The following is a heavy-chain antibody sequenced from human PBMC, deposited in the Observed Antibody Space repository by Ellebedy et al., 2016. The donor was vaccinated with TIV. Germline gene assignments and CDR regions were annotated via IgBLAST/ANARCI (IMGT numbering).Heavy chain of an antibody. D-gene: IGHD3-3*01. CDR3: ARFPSAWYFDL. J-gene: IGHJ2*01. V-gene: IGHV3-11*01. CDR1: GFTFSDSW. Sequence: GGSLRLSXAASGFTFSDSWMSWVRQAPGKGLEWVSYISHSGSSIYYADSVKGRFTISRDSAKNSLYLQMNSLRADDTAVYFCARFPSAWYFDLWGRGTLVTVSS. CDR2: ISHSGSSI.